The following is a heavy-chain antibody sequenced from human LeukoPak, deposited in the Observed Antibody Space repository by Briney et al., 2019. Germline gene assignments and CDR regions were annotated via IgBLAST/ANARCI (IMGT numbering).Heavy chain of an antibody. D-gene: IGHD6-13*01. CDR1: GGSISSYY. J-gene: IGHJ4*02. CDR3: ARDRSAAAGSPHFFDY. Sequence: SDTLSLTCTVSGGSISSYYWSWIRQPPGKGLEWIGYVFYSGSTNYNPSLKSRVTISVDTSKNQFSLELSSVTAADTAVYYCARDRSAAAGSPHFFDYWGQGTLVTVSS. CDR2: VFYSGST. V-gene: IGHV4-59*01.